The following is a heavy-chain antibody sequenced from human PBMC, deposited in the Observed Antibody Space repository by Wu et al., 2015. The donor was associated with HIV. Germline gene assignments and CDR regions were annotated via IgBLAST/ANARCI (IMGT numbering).Heavy chain of an antibody. CDR2: ISGYNGNT. Sequence: QVQLVQSGGEVKKPGASVKVSCKTSGYTFTSYGISWVRQAPGQGLEWLGWISGYNGNTKYAQKLQDRVTMTTDTSTSTAYMELSGLRSDDMAVYYCARDDYVWGSYAFDIWGQGTMVTFSS. V-gene: IGHV1-18*03. D-gene: IGHD3-16*01. CDR3: ARDDYVWGSYAFDI. J-gene: IGHJ3*02. CDR1: GYTFTSYG.